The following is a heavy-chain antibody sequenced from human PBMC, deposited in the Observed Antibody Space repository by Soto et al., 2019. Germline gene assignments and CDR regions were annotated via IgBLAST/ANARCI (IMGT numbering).Heavy chain of an antibody. V-gene: IGHV4-59*08. D-gene: IGHD6-13*01. J-gene: IGHJ4*02. CDR2: IYYSGST. CDR3: ARLGGWDSSSWFPASD. CDR1: GGSISSYY. Sequence: PSETLSLTCTVSGGSISSYYWSWIRQPPGKGLEWIGYIYYSGSTNYNPSLKSRVTISVDTSKNQFSLKLSSVTAADTAVYYCARLGGWDSSSWFPASDWGQGTLVTVSS.